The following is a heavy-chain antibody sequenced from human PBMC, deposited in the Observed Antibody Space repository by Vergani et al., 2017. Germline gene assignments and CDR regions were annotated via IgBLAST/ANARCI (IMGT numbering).Heavy chain of an antibody. V-gene: IGHV3-48*01. J-gene: IGHJ4*02. CDR1: GFTFSAYS. CDR2: IGVSDNSI. D-gene: IGHD4-11*01. CDR3: VRDPDYSTFDS. Sequence: DVRLVESGGGVVQPGGSLRLSCAASGFTFSAYSMTWFRQTPGKGLEWISYIGVSDNSIYYADSVMGRFDISRDNARNLLFLQMNSLRADDSALYFCVRDPDYSTFDSWGEGTLVTVS.